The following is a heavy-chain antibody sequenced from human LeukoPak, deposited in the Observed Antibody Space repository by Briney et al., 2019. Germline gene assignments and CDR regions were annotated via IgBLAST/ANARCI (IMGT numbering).Heavy chain of an antibody. J-gene: IGHJ5*02. Sequence: PSETLSLTCAVYGGSFSGYYWSWIRHPPAKGLEWIGEINHSGSTNYNPSLKSRVTISIDTSKNQFSLKLSSVTAADTAVYYCARAIRVVAAKFNWFDPWGQGTLVTVSS. V-gene: IGHV4-34*01. CDR1: GGSFSGYY. CDR3: ARAIRVVAAKFNWFDP. CDR2: INHSGST. D-gene: IGHD2-15*01.